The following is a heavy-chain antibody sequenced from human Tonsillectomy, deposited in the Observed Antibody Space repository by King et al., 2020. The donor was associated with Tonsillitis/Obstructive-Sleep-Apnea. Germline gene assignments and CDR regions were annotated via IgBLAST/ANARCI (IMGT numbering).Heavy chain of an antibody. CDR2: ISSSSSTI. Sequence: VQLVESGGGLVQPGGSLRLSCAASGFTFSSYSMNWVRQAPGKGLEWVSYISSSSSTIYYADSVKGRFTISRDNAKNSLYLQMNSLRDADTAVYYCARDERDSSSSRYYFDYWGQGTLVTVSS. V-gene: IGHV3-48*02. J-gene: IGHJ4*02. CDR1: GFTFSSYS. CDR3: ARDERDSSSSRYYFDY. D-gene: IGHD6-6*01.